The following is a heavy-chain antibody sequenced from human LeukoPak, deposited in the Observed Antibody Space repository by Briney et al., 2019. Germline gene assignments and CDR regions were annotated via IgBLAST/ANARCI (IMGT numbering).Heavy chain of an antibody. V-gene: IGHV3-11*04. CDR3: AKGMFGYLGGLYWDFDL. CDR2: ISSGSSI. CDR1: GFTLSDYY. D-gene: IGHD3-22*01. Sequence: GGSLRLSCAASGFTLSDYYMSWIRQAPGKGLEWVSYISSGSSIYYADSVKGRFTVSRDNARNSLYLQMNSLRAEDTAVYYCAKGMFGYLGGLYWDFDLWGRGTLVTVSS. J-gene: IGHJ2*01.